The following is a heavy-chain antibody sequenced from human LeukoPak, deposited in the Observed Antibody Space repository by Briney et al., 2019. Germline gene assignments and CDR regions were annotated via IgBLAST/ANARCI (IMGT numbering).Heavy chain of an antibody. CDR3: ARGQVPAARGYNWFDP. CDR1: GCSFNDYY. J-gene: IGHJ5*02. CDR2: INARGDT. Sequence: SETLSLTCAVYGCSFNDYYWNWIRQPPGKGLEWIGEINARGDTNYNTSLESRVTSSVYTSKNQFSLRLTSRIAADTALYYCARGQVPAARGYNWFDPWGQGTLVTVSS. V-gene: IGHV4-34*01. D-gene: IGHD2-2*01.